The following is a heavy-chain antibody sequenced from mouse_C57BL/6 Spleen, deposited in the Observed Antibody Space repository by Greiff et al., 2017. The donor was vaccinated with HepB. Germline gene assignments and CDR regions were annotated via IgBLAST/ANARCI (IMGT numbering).Heavy chain of an antibody. Sequence: VKLQESGAELVKPGASVKISCKASGYAFSSYWMNWVKQRPGKGLEWIGQIYPGDGDTNYNGKFKGKATLTADKSSSTAYMQLSSLTSEDSAVYFCARDTTVVAPCAMDYWGKGTSVTVSS. CDR1: GYAFSSYW. CDR3: ARDTTVVAPCAMDY. CDR2: IYPGDGDT. J-gene: IGHJ4*01. V-gene: IGHV1-80*01. D-gene: IGHD1-1*01.